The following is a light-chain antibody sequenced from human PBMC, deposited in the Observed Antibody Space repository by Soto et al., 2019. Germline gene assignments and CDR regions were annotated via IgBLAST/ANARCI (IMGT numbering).Light chain of an antibody. V-gene: IGLV2-14*01. CDR2: EVS. CDR1: SSDVGAYNY. Sequence: QSVLTQPASVSGSPGQSITISCTGTSSDVGAYNYVSWYQQHPGKAPKLMIFEVSDRPSGVSNRFSGSKSGNTASLTISWLQAEDEADYYCSSYTSSNTLVFGGGTKLTVL. CDR3: SSYTSSNTLV. J-gene: IGLJ2*01.